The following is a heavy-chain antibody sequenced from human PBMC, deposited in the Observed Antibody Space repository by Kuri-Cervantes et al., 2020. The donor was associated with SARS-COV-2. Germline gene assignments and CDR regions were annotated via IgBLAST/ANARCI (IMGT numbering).Heavy chain of an antibody. J-gene: IGHJ6*02. CDR3: ARDYGGNSWGPYYYYYGMDV. Sequence: ASVKVSCKASGYTFTSYGISWVQQAPGQGLEWMGWISAYNGNTNYAQKLQGRITMTTDTSTSTAYMELRSLRSDDTAVYYCARDYGGNSWGPYYYYYGMDVWGQGTTVTVSS. CDR1: GYTFTSYG. D-gene: IGHD4-23*01. V-gene: IGHV1-18*01. CDR2: ISAYNGNT.